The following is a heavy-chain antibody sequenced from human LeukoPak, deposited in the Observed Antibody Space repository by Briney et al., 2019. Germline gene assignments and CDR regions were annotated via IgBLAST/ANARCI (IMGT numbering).Heavy chain of an antibody. CDR2: IYYSGST. V-gene: IGHV4-59*01. CDR1: VGSICSYY. CDR3: ARGAYCSSTSCYSSSFGEPKYNWFDP. Sequence: TSESLSLTCTVPVGSICSYYWSWIRQPPGKGLGWIGYIYYSGSTNYNPSLKSRVTISVDTSKNQFSLKLSSVTAADTAVYYCARGAYCSSTSCYSSSFGEPKYNWFDPWGQGTLVTVSS. J-gene: IGHJ5*02. D-gene: IGHD2-2*01.